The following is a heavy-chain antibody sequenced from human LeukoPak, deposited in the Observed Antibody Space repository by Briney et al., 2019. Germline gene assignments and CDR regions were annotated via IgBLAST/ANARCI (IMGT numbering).Heavy chain of an antibody. CDR1: GGSISSGGYY. J-gene: IGHJ4*02. CDR3: ARVPLYDSSGYSLDY. CDR2: IYYSGST. V-gene: IGHV4-31*03. D-gene: IGHD3-22*01. Sequence: PSETLSLTCTVSGGSISSGGYYWSWIRQHPGKGLEWIGYIYYSGSTYYNPSLKSRVTISVDTSKNQFSLKLSSVIAADTAVYYCARVPLYDSSGYSLDYWGQGTLVTVSS.